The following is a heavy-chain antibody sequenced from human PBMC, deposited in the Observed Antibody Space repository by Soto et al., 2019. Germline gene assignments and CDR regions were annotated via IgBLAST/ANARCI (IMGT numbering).Heavy chain of an antibody. D-gene: IGHD3-10*01. V-gene: IGHV3-21*02. CDR1: GFTFTSHN. J-gene: IGHJ4*02. CDR2: ISPYDHSF. CDR3: ARELSTIIRAYN. Sequence: EVQLEESGGGLVKPGGSLRLSCAASGFTFTSHNIYWFRQAPGKGLEWVSSISPYDHSFYYADSVKGRFTVSKDNAKSSVFLQMDSLRAEDTAIYYCARELSTIIRAYNWGQGTLVTVSS.